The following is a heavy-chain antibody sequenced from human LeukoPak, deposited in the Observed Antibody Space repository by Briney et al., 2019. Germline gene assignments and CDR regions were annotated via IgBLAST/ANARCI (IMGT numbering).Heavy chain of an antibody. CDR2: IYRRGST. D-gene: IGHD1-26*01. CDR3: ARLLGPTRDY. Sequence: SETLSLTCTVSGASISSSDSYWSWIRQPPGKGLEWIGSIYRRGSTSYNPSLKSRVTVSEDMSKNHFSLRLSSVTAADTAVYYCARLLGPTRDYWGQGTLVTVSS. CDR1: GASISSSDSY. J-gene: IGHJ4*02. V-gene: IGHV4-39*02.